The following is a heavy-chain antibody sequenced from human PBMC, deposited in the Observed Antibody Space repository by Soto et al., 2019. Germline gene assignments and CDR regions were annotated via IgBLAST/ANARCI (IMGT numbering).Heavy chain of an antibody. Sequence: GSLRLSCAAPGFTFSSYAMSWVRQAPGKGLEWVSAISGSGGSTYYADSMRGRFTISRDNSKNTLYLQMNSLRAEDTAVYYCAKSWVAVAPARGYWGQGTLVTVSS. V-gene: IGHV3-23*01. D-gene: IGHD6-19*01. CDR3: AKSWVAVAPARGY. CDR2: ISGSGGST. CDR1: GFTFSSYA. J-gene: IGHJ4*02.